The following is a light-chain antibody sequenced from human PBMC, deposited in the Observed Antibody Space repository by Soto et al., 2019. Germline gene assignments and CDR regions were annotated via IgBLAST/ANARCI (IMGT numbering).Light chain of an antibody. CDR1: SGHSSYI. CDR2: LEGSGSY. Sequence: QLVLTQSSSASASLGSSVKLTCTLSSGHSSYIIAWHQQQPGKAPRYLMKLEGSGSYNKGSGVPDRFSGSSSGADRYLTISNLQFEDEADYYCETWDFNTRVLGGGTQLTVL. V-gene: IGLV4-60*02. J-gene: IGLJ3*02. CDR3: ETWDFNTRV.